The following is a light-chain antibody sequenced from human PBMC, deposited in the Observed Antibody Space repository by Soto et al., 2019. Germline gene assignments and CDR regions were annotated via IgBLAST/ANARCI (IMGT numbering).Light chain of an antibody. J-gene: IGKJ4*01. V-gene: IGKV3-11*01. CDR1: QSVGSF. CDR3: QQRLNWPLT. Sequence: EIVLTQSPVTLSLSPGERATLSCRASQSVGSFLAWYQQKPGQAPRLLIYDASNRATGIPDRFSGSGSGTDFTLTISTLEPEDFALYFCQQRLNWPLTFGGGTKVGIK. CDR2: DAS.